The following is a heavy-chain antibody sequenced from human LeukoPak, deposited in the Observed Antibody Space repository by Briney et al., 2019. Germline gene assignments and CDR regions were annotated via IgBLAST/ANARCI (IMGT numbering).Heavy chain of an antibody. CDR1: GGSISSYY. D-gene: IGHD6-13*01. J-gene: IGHJ6*03. CDR3: ARVNSSSWYYCYYYMDV. CDR2: IYYSGST. Sequence: SETLSLTCTVSGGSISSYYWSWIRQPPGKGLEWIGYIYYSGSTNYNPSLKSRVTISVDTSKNQFSLKLSSVTAADTAVYYCARVNSSSWYYCYYYMDVWGKGTMVTVSS. V-gene: IGHV4-59*01.